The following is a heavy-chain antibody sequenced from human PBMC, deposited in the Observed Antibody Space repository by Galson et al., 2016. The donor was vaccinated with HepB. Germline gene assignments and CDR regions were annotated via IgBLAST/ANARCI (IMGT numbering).Heavy chain of an antibody. CDR3: GRGWGDY. J-gene: IGHJ4*02. D-gene: IGHD2-15*01. CDR1: GYTFTDYG. Sequence: SVKVSCKAFGYTFTDYGISWVRQAPGQGLEWMGWVTAYNGNTDYAQKFQGRLTVNRDTHTNKGHMVQRYLRADDTAVDYCGRGWGDYWGQGTLVTVSS. V-gene: IGHV1-18*01. CDR2: VTAYNGNT.